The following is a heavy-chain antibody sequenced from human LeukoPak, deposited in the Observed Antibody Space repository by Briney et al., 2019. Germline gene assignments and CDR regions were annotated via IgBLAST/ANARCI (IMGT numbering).Heavy chain of an antibody. J-gene: IGHJ6*02. CDR3: ARIVVVPAAEITNYYYYGMDV. CDR2: ISSSGSTI. CDR1: GFTFSSYE. Sequence: GGSLRLSCAASGFTFSSYEMNWVRQAPGKGLEWVSYISSSGSTIYYADSVKGRFTISRDNAKNSLYLQMNSLRAEDTAVYYCARIVVVPAAEITNYYYYGMDVWGQGTTVTVSS. V-gene: IGHV3-48*03. D-gene: IGHD2-2*01.